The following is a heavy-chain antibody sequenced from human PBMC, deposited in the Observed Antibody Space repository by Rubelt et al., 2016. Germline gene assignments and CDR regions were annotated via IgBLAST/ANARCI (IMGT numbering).Heavy chain of an antibody. V-gene: IGHV3-33*01. J-gene: IGHJ4*02. D-gene: IGHD6-6*01. CDR3: ARAYRIAAPFDY. CDR1: GFTFSSYG. CDR2: IWYDGSNK. Sequence: QVQLVESGGGVVQPGRSLRLSCAASGFTFSSYGMHWVRQAPGKGLEWVAVIWYDGSNKYYADSVKGRFTISRDNSKNTLYLQMNSLRAEDTAVYYCARAYRIAAPFDYWGQGTLVTVSS.